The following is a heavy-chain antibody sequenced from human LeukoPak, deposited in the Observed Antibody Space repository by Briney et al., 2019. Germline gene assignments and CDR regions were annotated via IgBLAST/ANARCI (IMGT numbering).Heavy chain of an antibody. CDR3: ARAGGMATINFDY. Sequence: SQTLSLTCTVSDGSISSGGYYWSWIRQHPGKGLEWIGYIYYSGSTYYNPSLKSRVTISVDTSKNQFSLKLSSVTAADTAVYYCARAGGMATINFDYWGQGTLVTVSS. CDR2: IYYSGST. D-gene: IGHD5-24*01. V-gene: IGHV4-31*03. CDR1: DGSISSGGYY. J-gene: IGHJ4*02.